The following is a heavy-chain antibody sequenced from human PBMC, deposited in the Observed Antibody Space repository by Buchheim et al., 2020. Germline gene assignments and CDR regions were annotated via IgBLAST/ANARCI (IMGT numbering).Heavy chain of an antibody. CDR3: ATFSGSYGN. J-gene: IGHJ4*02. D-gene: IGHD1-26*01. Sequence: QVQLQESGPGLVKPSETLSLTCTVSGGSVNKSSFYWSWIRQPPGKGLEWIGYIYYSGSTSYNPSLKSRVTIQVEPSKNQVSLKLSSVTAADTAIYYCATFSGSYGNWGQGTL. CDR1: GGSVNKSSFY. CDR2: IYYSGST. V-gene: IGHV4-61*01.